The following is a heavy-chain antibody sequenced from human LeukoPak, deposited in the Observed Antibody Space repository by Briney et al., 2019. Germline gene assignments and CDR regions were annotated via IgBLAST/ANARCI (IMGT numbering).Heavy chain of an antibody. CDR1: GGSFSSYY. CDR3: ARQGYCSSTSCYTGFYNWFDP. V-gene: IGHV4-39*01. J-gene: IGHJ5*02. Sequence: SETLSLTCAVYGGSFSSYYWGWIRQPPGKGLEWIGSIYYSGSTYYNPSLKSRVTISVDTSNNQFSLKLSSVTAADTAVYYCARQGYCSSTSCYTGFYNWFDPWGQGTLVTVSS. D-gene: IGHD2-2*02. CDR2: IYYSGST.